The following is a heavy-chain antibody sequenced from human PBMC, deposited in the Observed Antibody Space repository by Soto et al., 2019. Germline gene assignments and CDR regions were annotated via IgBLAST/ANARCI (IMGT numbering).Heavy chain of an antibody. CDR3: ARGGDGYNDVWFGP. D-gene: IGHD5-12*01. V-gene: IGHV1-69*06. J-gene: IGHJ5*02. CDR2: IIPIFGTA. CDR1: GGTFSSYA. Sequence: SVKVSCKASGGTFSSYAISWVRQPPGQGLEWMGGIIPIFGTANYAQKFQGRVTITADKSTSTAYMELSSLRSEDTAVYYCARGGDGYNDVWFGPWGQGTLVTSPQ.